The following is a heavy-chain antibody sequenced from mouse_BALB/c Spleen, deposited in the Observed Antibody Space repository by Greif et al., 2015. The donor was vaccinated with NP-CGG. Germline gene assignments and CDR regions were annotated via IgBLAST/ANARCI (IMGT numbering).Heavy chain of an antibody. Sequence: QVQLQQPGPELVKPGASVKISCKASGYAFSSSWMNWVKQRPGQGLEWIGRIYPGDGDTNYNGKFKGKATLTADKSSSTAYMQLSSLTSVDSAVYFCARRVLRYAMDYWGQGTSVTVSS. V-gene: IGHV1-82*01. CDR1: GYAFSSSW. D-gene: IGHD1-1*01. CDR2: IYPGDGDT. J-gene: IGHJ4*01. CDR3: ARRVLRYAMDY.